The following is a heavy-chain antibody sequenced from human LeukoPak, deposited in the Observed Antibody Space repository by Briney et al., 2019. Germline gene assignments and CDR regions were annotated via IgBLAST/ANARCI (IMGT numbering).Heavy chain of an antibody. Sequence: PGGSLRLSCAASGFTFSSYGMHWVRRAPGKGLEWVAFIRSDGSNKYYADSVKGRFTISRDNSKNTLYLQMNSLIPEDTAVYYCAKDSPRAGPGVWGKGTTVTVSS. CDR1: GFTFSSYG. V-gene: IGHV3-30*02. D-gene: IGHD6-13*01. J-gene: IGHJ6*04. CDR2: IRSDGSNK. CDR3: AKDSPRAGPGV.